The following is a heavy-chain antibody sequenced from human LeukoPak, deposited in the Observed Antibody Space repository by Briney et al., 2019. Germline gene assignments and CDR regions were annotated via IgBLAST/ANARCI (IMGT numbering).Heavy chain of an antibody. CDR2: FKSKVDGGTT. Sequence: GGSLRLSCVASGFTFSNAWMSWVRQAPGKGLEWVGRFKSKVDGGTTDYAAPVKGRFTFSRDDSKNTLYLQMNSLKTEDTAVYYCTTAPAGYGLDDYWGQGTLVTVSS. J-gene: IGHJ4*02. CDR1: GFTFSNAW. V-gene: IGHV3-15*01. CDR3: TTAPAGYGLDDY. D-gene: IGHD3-16*01.